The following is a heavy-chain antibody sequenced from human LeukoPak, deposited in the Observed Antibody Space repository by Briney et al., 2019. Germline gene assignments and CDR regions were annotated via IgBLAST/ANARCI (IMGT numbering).Heavy chain of an antibody. V-gene: IGHV3-30-3*01. CDR2: ISSDGSTK. Sequence: GGSLRLSCAASGFTFSTYAMHWVRQAPGKGPGWVALISSDGSTKYYTDSVKGRFTISRDNSKYTLYLQMNSLRAEDTAVYYCARDPYGDYYFDYWGQGALVTVSS. CDR3: ARDPYGDYYFDY. J-gene: IGHJ4*02. CDR1: GFTFSTYA. D-gene: IGHD4-17*01.